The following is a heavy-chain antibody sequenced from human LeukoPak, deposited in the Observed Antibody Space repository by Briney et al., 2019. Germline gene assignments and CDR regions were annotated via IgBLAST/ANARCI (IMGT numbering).Heavy chain of an antibody. CDR2: IKQDGSEK. Sequence: GGSLRLSCAASGFTFSNAWMSWVRQAPGKGLEWVANIKQDGSEKYYVDSVKGRFTISRDNAKNSLYLQMNSLRAEDTAVYYCARAGPMTPYYYYYYMDVWGKGTTVTVSS. V-gene: IGHV3-7*04. CDR3: ARAGPMTPYYYYYYMDV. J-gene: IGHJ6*03. CDR1: GFTFSNAW.